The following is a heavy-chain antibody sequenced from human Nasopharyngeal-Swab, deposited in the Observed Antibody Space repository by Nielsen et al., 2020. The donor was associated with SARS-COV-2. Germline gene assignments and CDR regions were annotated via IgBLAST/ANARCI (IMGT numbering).Heavy chain of an antibody. D-gene: IGHD5-18*01. J-gene: IGHJ6*03. Sequence: SETLSLTCTVSGGSISSSSYYWGWIRQPPGKGLEWIGRIYYSGSTYYNPSLKGRVTLSVDTSKNQFSLKLSSVTAADTAVYYCATYGYGSYYYYYMNVWGKGTTVTVSS. CDR1: GGSISSSSYY. CDR2: IYYSGST. V-gene: IGHV4-39*01. CDR3: ATYGYGSYYYYYMNV.